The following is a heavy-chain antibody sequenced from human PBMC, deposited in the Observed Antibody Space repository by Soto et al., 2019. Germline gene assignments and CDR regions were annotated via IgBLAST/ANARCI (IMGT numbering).Heavy chain of an antibody. Sequence: PGGSLRLSCAVCGFTFSSYAMDRVRQAPGKGLEWVAGISYDGSNKYYADSVKGRFTISRDNSKNTLYLQMNSLRAEDTVVYYCARDVDTAMVTLDYWGQGTLVTVSS. J-gene: IGHJ4*02. CDR1: GFTFSSYA. CDR3: ARDVDTAMVTLDY. D-gene: IGHD5-18*01. V-gene: IGHV3-30-3*01. CDR2: ISYDGSNK.